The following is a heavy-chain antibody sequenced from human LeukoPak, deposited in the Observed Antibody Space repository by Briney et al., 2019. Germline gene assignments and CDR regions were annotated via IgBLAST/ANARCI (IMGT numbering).Heavy chain of an antibody. CDR1: GGSISSGGYY. V-gene: IGHV4-31*03. CDR3: ARVSFRNWFDP. J-gene: IGHJ5*02. CDR2: IYYSGST. Sequence: SETLSLTCTVSGGSISSGGYYWSWIRQHPGKGLEWIGYIYYSGSTYYNPSLKSRVTISVDTSKNRFSLKLSSVTAADTAVYYCARVSFRNWFDPWGQGTLVTVSS.